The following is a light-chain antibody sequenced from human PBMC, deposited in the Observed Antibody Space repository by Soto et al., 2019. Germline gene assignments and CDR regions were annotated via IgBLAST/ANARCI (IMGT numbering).Light chain of an antibody. CDR3: QQLAIYPRT. CDR1: QDINSY. J-gene: IGKJ1*01. Sequence: DIQLTQSPSFLSASVGDRVTITCRASQDINSYLAWYQQKPGKAPNLLIYAASTVQSAVPSRFSGGGSGTKFTLTISSLHPEDCATYYCQQLAIYPRTFGQGTRV. CDR2: AAS. V-gene: IGKV1-9*01.